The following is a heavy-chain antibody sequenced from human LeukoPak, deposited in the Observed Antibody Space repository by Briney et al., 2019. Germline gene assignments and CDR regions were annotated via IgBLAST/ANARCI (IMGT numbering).Heavy chain of an antibody. CDR2: ISTGGSLI. CDR3: ARGESGWYTAYYYYGMDV. J-gene: IGHJ6*04. CDR1: GFSFSTYE. D-gene: IGHD6-19*01. V-gene: IGHV3-48*03. Sequence: GGSLSLSCAASGFSFSTYEMNWVRQAPGKGLEWISYISTGGSLIYYADSVKGRFTISRDNAKNSLYLQMNSLRAEDTAVYYCARGESGWYTAYYYYGMDVWGKGTTVTVSS.